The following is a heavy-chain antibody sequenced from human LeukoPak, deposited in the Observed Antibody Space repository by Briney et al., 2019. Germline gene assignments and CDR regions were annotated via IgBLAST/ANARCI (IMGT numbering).Heavy chain of an antibody. V-gene: IGHV3-74*01. CDR1: GFIFSSYA. Sequence: GGSLRLSCAASGFIFSSYAMSWVRQAPGKGLVWVSRINSEGSITSYADSVKGRFTISRDNAKNTLYLQMNSLRAEDTAIYYCARVFCSSAGCYSFDYWGQGTLLTVSS. J-gene: IGHJ4*02. CDR2: INSEGSIT. D-gene: IGHD2-2*01. CDR3: ARVFCSSAGCYSFDY.